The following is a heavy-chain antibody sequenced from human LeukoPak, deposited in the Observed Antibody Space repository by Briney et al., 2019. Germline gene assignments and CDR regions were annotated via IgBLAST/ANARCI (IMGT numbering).Heavy chain of an antibody. CDR3: ARGGYSGSYWGFDY. CDR2: IKQDGSEK. Sequence: GGSLRLSCAASGFTFSSYSMNWVRQAPGKGLEWVANIKQDGSEKYYVDSVKGRFTISRDNAKNSLYLQMNSLRAEDTAVYYCARGGYSGSYWGFDYWGQGTLVTVSS. CDR1: GFTFSSYS. J-gene: IGHJ4*02. D-gene: IGHD1-26*01. V-gene: IGHV3-7*01.